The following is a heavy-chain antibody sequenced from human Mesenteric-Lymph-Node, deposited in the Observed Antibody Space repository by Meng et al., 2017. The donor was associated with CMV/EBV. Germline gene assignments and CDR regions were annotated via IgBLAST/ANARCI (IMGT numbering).Heavy chain of an antibody. J-gene: IGHJ3*02. CDR1: GFTFHAYA. V-gene: IGHV3-7*01. CDR2: MKEDGSER. D-gene: IGHD5-24*01. Sequence: GESLKISCAASGFTFHAYAMHWVRQAPGKGLEWVANMKEDGSERYDVDSVKGRFTISRDNAKNSLFLQMNSVRAEDTAVYYCARGVNWAFETWGQGTMVTVSS. CDR3: ARGVNWAFET.